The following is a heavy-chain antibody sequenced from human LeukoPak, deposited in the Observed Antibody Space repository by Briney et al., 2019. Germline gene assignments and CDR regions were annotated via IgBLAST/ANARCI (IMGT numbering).Heavy chain of an antibody. Sequence: GGSLSLSCAASGFTFSSYCMHWVRQAPGQGLGWVSRINSDGSSTSYADSVKGRFPISRDNAKNTLYLQMNSLRAEDTAVYYCARDPDYGADTLFDYWGQGTLVTVSS. D-gene: IGHD4-17*01. J-gene: IGHJ4*02. CDR3: ARDPDYGADTLFDY. CDR2: INSDGSST. V-gene: IGHV3-74*01. CDR1: GFTFSSYC.